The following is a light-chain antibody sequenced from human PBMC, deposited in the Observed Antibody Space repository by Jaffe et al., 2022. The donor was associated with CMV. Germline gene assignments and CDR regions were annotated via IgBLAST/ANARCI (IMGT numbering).Light chain of an antibody. CDR3: CSYAGTNTFV. Sequence: QSALTQPRSVSGSPGQSVTISCTGTNSDVGDYNYVSWYQQHPGKAPRLIIYDVSKRPSGVPDRFSGSKSGNTASLTISGLQADDETDYYCCSYAGTNTFVFGTGTEVTVL. J-gene: IGLJ1*01. CDR2: DVS. V-gene: IGLV2-11*01. CDR1: NSDVGDYNY.